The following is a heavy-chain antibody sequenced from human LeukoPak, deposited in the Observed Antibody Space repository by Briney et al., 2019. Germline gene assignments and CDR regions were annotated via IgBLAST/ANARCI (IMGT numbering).Heavy chain of an antibody. J-gene: IGHJ5*02. D-gene: IGHD2-2*01. Sequence: PSETLSLTCTVSGGSISSYYWSWIRQPAGKGLDWIGRIYTSGSTNYNPSLKSRVTMSVDTSKNQFSLKLSSVTAADTAVYYCARDWFPAARRREFDPWGQGTLVTVSS. V-gene: IGHV4-4*07. CDR2: IYTSGST. CDR3: ARDWFPAARRREFDP. CDR1: GGSISSYY.